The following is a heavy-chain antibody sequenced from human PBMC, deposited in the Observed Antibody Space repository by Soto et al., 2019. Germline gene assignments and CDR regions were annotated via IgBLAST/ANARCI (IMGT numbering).Heavy chain of an antibody. Sequence: SETLSLTCTVSGGSISSYYWSWIRQPPGKGLEWIGYIYYSGSTNYNPSLKSRVTISVDTSKNQFSLKLSSVTAADTAVYYCARAHLNDGDYLIDYWGQGTLVTVSS. CDR3: ARAHLNDGDYLIDY. J-gene: IGHJ4*02. CDR1: GGSISSYY. D-gene: IGHD4-17*01. CDR2: IYYSGST. V-gene: IGHV4-59*01.